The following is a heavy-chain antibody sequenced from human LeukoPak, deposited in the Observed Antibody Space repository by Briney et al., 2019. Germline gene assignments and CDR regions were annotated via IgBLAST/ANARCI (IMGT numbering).Heavy chain of an antibody. D-gene: IGHD2-15*01. CDR2: IYNSEVN. V-gene: IGHV4-59*01. J-gene: IGHJ6*03. Sequence: SETVSLACSVSGAALTVYYWSWIRQAPGRGREFIGYIYNSEVNNYNTPLTSRVPLAVDTSKNQFSLKLKSMTAADTAVYYCAKGGGSSFRGDYSYSYLDVWGKGTTASVSS. CDR1: GAALTVYY. CDR3: AKGGGSSFRGDYSYSYLDV.